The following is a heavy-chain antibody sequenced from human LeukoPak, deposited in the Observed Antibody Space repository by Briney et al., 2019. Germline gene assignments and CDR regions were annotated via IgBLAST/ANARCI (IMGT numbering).Heavy chain of an antibody. CDR2: INSGGSGT. D-gene: IGHD3-22*01. Sequence: RGSLRLSCAASGFAFSSNWMHWVRQTPGKGLVWVSRINSGGSGTSYADSVEGRFTISRDNAKNTLYLQMNGLRAEDTAVYYCSRSAYYDGSGNYYDYWGQGTLVTVSS. J-gene: IGHJ4*02. CDR3: SRSAYYDGSGNYYDY. V-gene: IGHV3-74*01. CDR1: GFAFSSNW.